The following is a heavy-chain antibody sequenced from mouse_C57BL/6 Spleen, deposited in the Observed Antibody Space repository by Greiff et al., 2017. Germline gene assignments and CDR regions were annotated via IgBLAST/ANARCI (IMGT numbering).Heavy chain of an antibody. CDR2: LWWDDDK. V-gene: IGHV8-8*01. J-gene: IGHJ3*01. D-gene: IGHD3-3*01. CDR1: GFSLSTFGMG. Sequence: QVTLKEPGPGLLQPSQTLSLTCSFSGFSLSTFGMGVGRLRQPSGQGLEWLAHLWWDDDKYYHTALKSRPTISKDTSKNQLFLKIANVDTADTATDYWARIGGDEEFAYWGQGTLVTVSA. CDR3: ARIGGDEEFAY.